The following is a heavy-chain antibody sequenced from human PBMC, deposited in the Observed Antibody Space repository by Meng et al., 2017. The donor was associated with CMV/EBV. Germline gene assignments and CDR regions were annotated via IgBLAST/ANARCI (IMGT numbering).Heavy chain of an antibody. CDR2: INPNSGGT. J-gene: IGHJ5*02. CDR3: ARDRRQRVKLRFPPEFDP. V-gene: IGHV1-2*02. D-gene: IGHD3-3*01. CDR1: GYTFTGYF. Sequence: ASVKVSCKASGYTFTGYFFHWVRQAPGQGLEWMGWINPNSGGTNYAQKFQGRVTMTRDTSISTVYMELTRLRSDDTAVYYCARDRRQRVKLRFPPEFDPWGQGTLVTVSS.